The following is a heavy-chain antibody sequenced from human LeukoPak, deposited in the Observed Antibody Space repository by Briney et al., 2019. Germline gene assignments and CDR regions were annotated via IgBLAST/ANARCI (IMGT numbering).Heavy chain of an antibody. V-gene: IGHV3-53*01. CDR3: ARERGRGRDSPWFDY. D-gene: IGHD1-26*01. CDR2: IYSDGST. Sequence: AGGSLRLSCAASGFIVSGDFMSWVRRAPGKGLEWVSVIYSDGSTYYADSVKGRFTISRDNSKNTLDLQMTGLRAEDTAVYYCARERGRGRDSPWFDYWGQGTLVTVSS. J-gene: IGHJ4*02. CDR1: GFIVSGDF.